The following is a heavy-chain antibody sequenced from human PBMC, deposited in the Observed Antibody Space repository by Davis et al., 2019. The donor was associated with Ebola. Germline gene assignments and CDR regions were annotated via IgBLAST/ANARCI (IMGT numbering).Heavy chain of an antibody. D-gene: IGHD6-13*01. CDR1: GFTFSNAW. CDR3: TSGVIAAAGTRVGAEYFQH. Sequence: GGSLRLSCAASGFTFSNAWMSWVRQAPGKGLEWVGRIKSKTDGGTTDYAAPVKGRFTISRDDSKNTLYLQMNSLKTEDTAVYYCTSGVIAAAGTRVGAEYFQHWGQGTLVTVSS. CDR2: IKSKTDGGTT. J-gene: IGHJ1*01. V-gene: IGHV3-15*01.